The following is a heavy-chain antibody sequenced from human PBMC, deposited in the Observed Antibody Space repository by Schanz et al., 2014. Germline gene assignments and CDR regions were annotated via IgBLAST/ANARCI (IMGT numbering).Heavy chain of an antibody. V-gene: IGHV1-46*01. Sequence: QVQLVQSGAEMKKPGASVKVSCKASGYTFTGYYMHWVRQAPGQGLEWVGIINLSGGSTNNAQKFQGRLTMTRDTSTSTSYMELTSLRVDDTAVYYCARDFSAYVGNYFDYWGQGTLVTVSS. CDR1: GYTFTGYY. J-gene: IGHJ4*02. CDR2: INLSGGST. D-gene: IGHD5-12*01. CDR3: ARDFSAYVGNYFDY.